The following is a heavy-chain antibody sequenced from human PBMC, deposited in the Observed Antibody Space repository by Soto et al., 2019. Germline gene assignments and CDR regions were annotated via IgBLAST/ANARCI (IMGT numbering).Heavy chain of an antibody. CDR3: SKSYFSFATSRPDYFDF. CDR2: ITADSGST. D-gene: IGHD1-1*01. CDR1: GFTFGTYS. V-gene: IGHV3-23*01. J-gene: IGHJ4*02. Sequence: GGSLRLSCAASGFTFGTYSMSWVRQAPGEGLEWVSTITADSGSTYYADSVKGRFTISRDNSKNTLYLQMSRLSAEDTAIYYCSKSYFSFATSRPDYFDFWGQGTLVTVSS.